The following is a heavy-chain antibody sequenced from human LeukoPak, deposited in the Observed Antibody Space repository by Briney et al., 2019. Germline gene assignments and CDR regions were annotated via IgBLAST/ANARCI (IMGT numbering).Heavy chain of an antibody. CDR1: GGXISSYY. D-gene: IGHD3-16*01. V-gene: IGHV4-59*08. Sequence: SETLSLTCTVSGGXISSYYWSWIRQPPGKGLEWIGYIFHSGSTNYNPSLKSRVTISVDTSKNQFSLRLSSVTAADTAVYYCARHDLDWGSFGHWGQGTLVTVSS. CDR2: IFHSGST. CDR3: ARHDLDWGSFGH. J-gene: IGHJ4*02.